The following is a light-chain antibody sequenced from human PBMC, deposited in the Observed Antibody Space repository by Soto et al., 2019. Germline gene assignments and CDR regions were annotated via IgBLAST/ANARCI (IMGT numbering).Light chain of an antibody. CDR3: SSYTSSSTLE. CDR1: SSDVGGYNY. Sequence: QSALTQPASVSRSPGQSITISCTGTSSDVGGYNYVSWYQQHPGQAPKLMIYDVSNRPSGVSNRFSGSKSGNTASLTISGLQAEDEADYYCSSYTSSSTLEFGGGTKLTVL. CDR2: DVS. V-gene: IGLV2-14*01. J-gene: IGLJ2*01.